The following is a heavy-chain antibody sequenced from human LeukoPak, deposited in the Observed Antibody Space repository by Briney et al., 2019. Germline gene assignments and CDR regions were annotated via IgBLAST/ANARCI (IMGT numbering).Heavy chain of an antibody. CDR1: GYTFTSYD. D-gene: IGHD7-27*01. V-gene: IGHV1-8*01. CDR3: ARGPPNWGYDY. Sequence: ASVKVSCKASGYTFTSYDINWVRQATGHGPEWMGWMSPNSGNTGYAQKFQGRVTMTRSTSMSTAYMELSSLRSEDTAVYYCARGPPNWGYDYWGQGTLVTVSS. CDR2: MSPNSGNT. J-gene: IGHJ4*02.